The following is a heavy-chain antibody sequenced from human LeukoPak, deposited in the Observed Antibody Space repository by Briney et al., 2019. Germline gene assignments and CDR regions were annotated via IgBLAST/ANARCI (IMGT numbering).Heavy chain of an antibody. CDR2: IYYSGST. CDR1: GGSISSSSYY. V-gene: IGHV4-39*01. CDR3: ARRGDFGVSRRVDY. Sequence: SETLSLTCTVSGGSISSSSYYWGWIGQPPGKGLEWIGSIYYSGSTYYNPSLKSRVTISVDTSKNQFSLKLSSVTAADTAVYYCARRGDFGVSRRVDYWGQGTLVTVSS. J-gene: IGHJ4*02. D-gene: IGHD3-3*01.